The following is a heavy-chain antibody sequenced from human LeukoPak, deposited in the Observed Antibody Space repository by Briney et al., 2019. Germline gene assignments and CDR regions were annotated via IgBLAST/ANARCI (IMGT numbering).Heavy chain of an antibody. J-gene: IGHJ3*02. CDR3: ASQYYGSGSLGDPFNI. V-gene: IGHV4-38-2*02. CDR2: VYHSGST. CDR1: GYSISGGYY. D-gene: IGHD3-10*01. Sequence: SETLSLTCTVSGYSISGGYYWGWIRRPPGKGLEWIGSVYHSGSTYYNPSLKSRVTISVDTSKNQFSLKLSSVTAADTAVYYCASQYYGSGSLGDPFNIWGQGTVVTVSS.